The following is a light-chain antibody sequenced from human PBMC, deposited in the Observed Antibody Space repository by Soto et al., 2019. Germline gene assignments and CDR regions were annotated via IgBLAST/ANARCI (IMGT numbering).Light chain of an antibody. Sequence: DIQMTQSPSTLSASVGDRVTITCRASQSISSWLAWYQQKPGKAPKLLIYDASSLESGVPSRFSGSGSGTELTLTISSLQPDDFATYYCQQYNSYRYSCGQGTKLEIK. J-gene: IGKJ2*03. CDR3: QQYNSYRYS. V-gene: IGKV1-5*01. CDR2: DAS. CDR1: QSISSW.